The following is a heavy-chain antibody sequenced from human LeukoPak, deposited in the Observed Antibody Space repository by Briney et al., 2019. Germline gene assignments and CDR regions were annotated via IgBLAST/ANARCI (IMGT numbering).Heavy chain of an antibody. CDR2: INPNSGGT. D-gene: IGHD3-10*01. CDR1: GYTFTGYY. CDR3: ARGFSLWFGEKGVDY. J-gene: IGHJ4*02. Sequence: ASVKVSCKASGYTFTGYYMHWVRQAPGQGLEWMGWINPNSGGTNYAQKFQGRVTMTRDTSISTAYMELSRLRSDDTAVYYCARGFSLWFGEKGVDYWGQGTLVTVSS. V-gene: IGHV1-2*02.